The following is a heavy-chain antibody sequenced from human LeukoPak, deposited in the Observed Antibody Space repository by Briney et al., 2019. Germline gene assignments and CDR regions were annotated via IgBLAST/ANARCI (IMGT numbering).Heavy chain of an antibody. J-gene: IGHJ2*01. CDR2: ISSSGGNT. Sequence: GGSLRLSCAASGCTFCSYAMSLVRQAPGKGLERVSSISSSGGNTYYADSLKGRFTISRDNSKNTLYLQMNSLRAEDTAVYYCAKDGVATPDWYFGLWGRGTLVTVSS. V-gene: IGHV3-23*01. D-gene: IGHD3-3*01. CDR1: GCTFCSYA. CDR3: AKDGVATPDWYFGL.